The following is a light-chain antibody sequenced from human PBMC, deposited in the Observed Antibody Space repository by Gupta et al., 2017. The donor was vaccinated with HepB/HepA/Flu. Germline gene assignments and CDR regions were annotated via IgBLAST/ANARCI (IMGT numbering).Light chain of an antibody. CDR3: QQYGFSPLLT. V-gene: IGKV3-20*01. CDR2: GAS. J-gene: IGKJ4*01. Sequence: EIVLTQSPGTLSLSPGERATLSCRASQSIISRYLAWYQQKPGQAPRPLIYGASSRATGIPDRFSGSGSGTDFTLTISRLEPEDFAVYHCQQYGFSPLLTFGGGTKVEIK. CDR1: QSIISRY.